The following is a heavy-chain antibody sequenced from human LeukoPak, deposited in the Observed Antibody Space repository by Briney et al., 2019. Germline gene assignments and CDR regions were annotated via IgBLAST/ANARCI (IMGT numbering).Heavy chain of an antibody. Sequence: PGGSLRLSCAASGFTLSSYAMSWVRQAPGKGLEWVSAISVSGNTYHADSVKGRFTISRDNSKNALYLQMNSLRAEDTAVYYCAKIGEQWLVPYYYYYMDVWGKGTTVTISS. V-gene: IGHV3-23*01. CDR2: ISVSGNT. D-gene: IGHD6-19*01. CDR3: AKIGEQWLVPYYYYYMDV. J-gene: IGHJ6*03. CDR1: GFTLSSYA.